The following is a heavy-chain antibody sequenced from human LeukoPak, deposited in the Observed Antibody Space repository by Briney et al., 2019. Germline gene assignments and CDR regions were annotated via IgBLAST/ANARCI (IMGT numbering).Heavy chain of an antibody. Sequence: GESLKISCKGSGYSFTSYWIGWVRQMPGKGLEWMGVIYPGDSDTRSSRCFQGQATISADKSISTANLQWSSLKASDTAMYYCARPITYYYDSSGYYADAFDIWGQGTMVTVSS. J-gene: IGHJ3*02. CDR1: GYSFTSYW. D-gene: IGHD3-22*01. V-gene: IGHV5-51*01. CDR2: IYPGDSDT. CDR3: ARPITYYYDSSGYYADAFDI.